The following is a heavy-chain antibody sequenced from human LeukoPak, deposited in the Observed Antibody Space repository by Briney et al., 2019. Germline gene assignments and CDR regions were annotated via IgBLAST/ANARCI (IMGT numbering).Heavy chain of an antibody. CDR3: ARRDHDWGAYNY. Sequence: KPSETLSLTCAVYGGSFSGYYWSWIRQPPGKGLEWIGEINHSGSTNYNPSLKSRVTISVDTSKNQFSLKLSSVTAADTAVYYCARRDHDWGAYNYWGQGTLVTVSS. V-gene: IGHV4-34*01. CDR1: GGSFSGYY. D-gene: IGHD3-9*01. J-gene: IGHJ4*02. CDR2: INHSGST.